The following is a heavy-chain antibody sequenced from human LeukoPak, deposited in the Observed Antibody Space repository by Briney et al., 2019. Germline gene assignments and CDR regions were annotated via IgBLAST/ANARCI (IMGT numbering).Heavy chain of an antibody. J-gene: IGHJ4*02. Sequence: GASVKVSCRASGYTFTSYGISWVRQAPGQGLEWMGWISAYNGNTNYAQKLQGRVTMTTDTSTSTAYMELRSLRSDDTAVYYCARVLLWFGELTYYFDYWGQGTLVTVSS. CDR3: ARVLLWFGELTYYFDY. CDR2: ISAYNGNT. V-gene: IGHV1-18*01. CDR1: GYTFTSYG. D-gene: IGHD3-10*01.